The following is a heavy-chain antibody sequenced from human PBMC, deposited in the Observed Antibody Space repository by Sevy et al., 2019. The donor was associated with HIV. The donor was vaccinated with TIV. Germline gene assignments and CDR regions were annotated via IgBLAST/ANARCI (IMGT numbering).Heavy chain of an antibody. J-gene: IGHJ4*02. Sequence: GGSLRLSCAASGFSFSSYGMHWVRQAPGKGLEWVALIWFDGSNSYYADSVKGRLTISRDTSKNTVDLQMNSLRAEDAVVYYSASDHEFYDYGDHGPTFFPDYWGQGNLVTVSS. D-gene: IGHD4-17*01. CDR3: ASDHEFYDYGDHGPTFFPDY. V-gene: IGHV3-33*01. CDR1: GFSFSSYG. CDR2: IWFDGSNS.